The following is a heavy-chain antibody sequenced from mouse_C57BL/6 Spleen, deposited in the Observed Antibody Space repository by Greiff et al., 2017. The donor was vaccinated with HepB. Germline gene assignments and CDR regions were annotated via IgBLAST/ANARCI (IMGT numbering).Heavy chain of an antibody. J-gene: IGHJ4*01. CDR2: INYDGSST. CDR1: GFTFSDYY. D-gene: IGHD1-3*01. CDR3: ARDDNYEGAMDY. Sequence: EVQLQQSEGGLVQPGSSMKLSCTASGFTFSDYYMAWVRQVPEKGLEWVANINYDGSSTYYLDSLKSRFIISRDNAKNILYLQMSSLKSEDTATYYCARDDNYEGAMDYWGQGTSVTVSS. V-gene: IGHV5-16*01.